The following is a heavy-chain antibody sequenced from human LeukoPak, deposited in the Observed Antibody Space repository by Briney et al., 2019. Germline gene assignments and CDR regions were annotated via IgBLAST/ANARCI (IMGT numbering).Heavy chain of an antibody. CDR3: ARGPYYYDSSGYIDY. CDR2: IYRSGST. CDR1: GGSISSGGYS. J-gene: IGHJ4*02. V-gene: IGHV4-30-2*01. Sequence: PSETLSLTCAVSGGSISSGGYSWSWIRQPPGKGLEWIGYIYRSGSTYYNPSLKSRVTISVDRSKNQFSLKLSSVTAADTAVYYCARGPYYYDSSGYIDYWGQGTLVTVSS. D-gene: IGHD3-22*01.